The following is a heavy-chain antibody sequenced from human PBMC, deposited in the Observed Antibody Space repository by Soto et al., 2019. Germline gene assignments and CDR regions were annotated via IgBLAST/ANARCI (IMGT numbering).Heavy chain of an antibody. V-gene: IGHV4-34*01. CDR3: ARARLPNTPPFDY. CDR2: INHSGST. D-gene: IGHD2-2*02. CDR1: GGSFSGYY. J-gene: IGHJ4*02. Sequence: PSETLSLTCAVYGGSFSGYYWSWIRQPPGKGLEWIGEINHSGSTNYNPSLKSRVTISVDTSKNQFSLKLSSVTAADTAVYYCARARLPNTPPFDYWGQGTLVTVSS.